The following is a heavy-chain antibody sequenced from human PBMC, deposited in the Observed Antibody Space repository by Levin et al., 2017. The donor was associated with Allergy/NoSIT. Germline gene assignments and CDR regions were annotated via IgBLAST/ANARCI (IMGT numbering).Heavy chain of an antibody. J-gene: IGHJ4*02. V-gene: IGHV3-23*01. CDR1: GFTFNNYA. D-gene: IGHD5/OR15-5a*01. CDR2: IINSGVGT. Sequence: SGGSLRLSCAASGFTFNNYAMSWVRQAPGKGLEWVSAIINSGVGTYYADSVKGRFTISRDNSKNTMYLQMNSLRAEDTAVYFCAKDAIRGSVQAYYFDYWGQGTLVTASS. CDR3: AKDAIRGSVQAYYFDY.